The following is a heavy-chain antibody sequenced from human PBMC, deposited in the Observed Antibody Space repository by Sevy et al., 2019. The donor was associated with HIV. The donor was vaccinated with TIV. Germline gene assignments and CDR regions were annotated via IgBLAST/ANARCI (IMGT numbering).Heavy chain of an antibody. CDR3: AREKSDYYASGDYFDY. D-gene: IGHD3-10*01. J-gene: IGHJ4*02. CDR2: SNSDGSNT. Sequence: GESLKISCAASGFTFSSYWMHWVRQGPGKGLVWVSRSNSDGSNTDYADSVKGRFTISRDNAKNTLYLQMNSLRAEDTVVYYCAREKSDYYASGDYFDYWGQGTLVTVSS. V-gene: IGHV3-74*01. CDR1: GFTFSSYW.